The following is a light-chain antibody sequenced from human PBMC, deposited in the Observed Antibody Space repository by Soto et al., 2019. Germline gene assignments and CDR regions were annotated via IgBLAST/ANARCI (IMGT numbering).Light chain of an antibody. CDR2: WAS. CDR3: QQYYSSPPGLT. Sequence: DIVMIQSPDSLAVSLGERATINCKSSQSLLFSSNNKNYLAWYQQKPGQPPKLLIYWASTRESGVPDRFSGSGSGTDFTHTISSLQAEDVAVYYGQQYYSSPPGLTFGGGTKVEIK. J-gene: IGKJ4*01. V-gene: IGKV4-1*01. CDR1: QSLLFSSNNKNY.